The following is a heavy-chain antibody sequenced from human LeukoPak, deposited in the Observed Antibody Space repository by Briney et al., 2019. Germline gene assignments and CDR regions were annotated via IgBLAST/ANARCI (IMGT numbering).Heavy chain of an antibody. Sequence: GESLKISCKGSGYSFTREWIGWVPPMPGKGLEWMVIIYPGDSDTRYSPSFQGQVTISADKYNTTAYLQWSSLKASDSAMYYCAKAYCITTSCPNNFDLWGQGTLVTVSS. V-gene: IGHV5-51*01. J-gene: IGHJ4*02. D-gene: IGHD2-2*01. CDR2: IYPGDSDT. CDR1: GYSFTREW. CDR3: AKAYCITTSCPNNFDL.